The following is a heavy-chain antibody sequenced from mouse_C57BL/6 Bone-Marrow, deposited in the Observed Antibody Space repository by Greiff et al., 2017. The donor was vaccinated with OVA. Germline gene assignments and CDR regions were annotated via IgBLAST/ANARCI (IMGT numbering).Heavy chain of an antibody. Sequence: VQLKESGGGLVQPGGSLKLSCAASGFTFSDYGMAWVRQAPRTGPEWVAFISNLAYSIYYADTVTGRFTISRENAKNTLYLEMSSLRSEDTAMYYCARRYGSRDYYAMDYWGQGTSVTVSS. D-gene: IGHD1-1*01. CDR2: ISNLAYSI. CDR3: ARRYGSRDYYAMDY. J-gene: IGHJ4*01. CDR1: GFTFSDYG. V-gene: IGHV5-15*01.